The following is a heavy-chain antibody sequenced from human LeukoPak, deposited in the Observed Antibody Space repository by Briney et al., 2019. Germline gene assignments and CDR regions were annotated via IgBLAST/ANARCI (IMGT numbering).Heavy chain of an antibody. Sequence: PGGSLRLSCAASGFTFSSYGMHWVRQAPGKGLEWGAFIRYDGSNKYYGVSVKGRFTISRDNSKNTLYLQMSSLRAEDTAVYYCAKDPAYCGDDCYNFDCWGQGTLVTVSS. D-gene: IGHD2-21*02. CDR2: IRYDGSNK. CDR1: GFTFSSYG. CDR3: AKDPAYCGDDCYNFDC. V-gene: IGHV3-30*02. J-gene: IGHJ4*02.